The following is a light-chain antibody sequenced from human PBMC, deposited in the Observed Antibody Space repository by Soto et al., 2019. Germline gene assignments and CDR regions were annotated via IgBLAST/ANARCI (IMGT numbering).Light chain of an antibody. V-gene: IGKV3-11*01. Sequence: IVLPQSAANLSVSPWERATLSCGARQSVSRKLAWYQQTRGQAPRLLIDGASTRATGIPHRFMGSRSGTDFTLTINRLEPEDFAVYYWQQRSNWPPALTFGGGTKV. CDR1: QSVSRK. CDR3: QQRSNWPPALT. CDR2: GAS. J-gene: IGKJ4*01.